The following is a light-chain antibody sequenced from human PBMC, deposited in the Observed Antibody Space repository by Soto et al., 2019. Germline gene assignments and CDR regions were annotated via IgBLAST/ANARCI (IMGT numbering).Light chain of an antibody. J-gene: IGLJ1*01. CDR1: SSDVGSYNR. CDR2: DVN. Sequence: QSALTQPPSVSGSPGQSVAISCTGTSSDVGSYNRVSWYQQPPGTAPKLMIYDVNNRPSGVPDRFSRSKSGNTASLTISVLQADDEADYYCSSYTISSTYVFGTGTKVTVL. CDR3: SSYTISSTYV. V-gene: IGLV2-18*02.